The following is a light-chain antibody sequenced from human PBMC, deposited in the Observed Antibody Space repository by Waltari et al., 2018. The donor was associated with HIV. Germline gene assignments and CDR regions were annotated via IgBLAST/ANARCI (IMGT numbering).Light chain of an antibody. Sequence: QSVLTQSPSVSAAPAQRVTISSSGCTSNIGNNYVSWYQQLPGTAPKLLIYDNNKRPSGIPDRFSGSKSGTSVTLGITGRQTGDEADYYCGTWDSSLSALVFGGGTKLTVL. CDR1: TSNIGNNY. CDR2: DNN. CDR3: GTWDSSLSALV. V-gene: IGLV1-51*01. J-gene: IGLJ2*01.